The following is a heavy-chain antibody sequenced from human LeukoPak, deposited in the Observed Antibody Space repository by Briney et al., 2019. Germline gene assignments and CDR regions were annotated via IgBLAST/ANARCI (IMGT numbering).Heavy chain of an antibody. J-gene: IGHJ4*02. V-gene: IGHV4-34*01. D-gene: IGHD3-10*01. CDR2: INHSGST. CDR1: GGSFSGYY. CDR3: ARRVRGYSYGSGTQYYFDY. Sequence: SETLSLTCAVYGGSFSGYYWSWIRQPPGKGLEWIGEINHSGSTNYNPSLKSRVTVSVDTSKNQLSLKLSSVTAADTAVYYCARRVRGYSYGSGTQYYFDYWGQGTLVTVSS.